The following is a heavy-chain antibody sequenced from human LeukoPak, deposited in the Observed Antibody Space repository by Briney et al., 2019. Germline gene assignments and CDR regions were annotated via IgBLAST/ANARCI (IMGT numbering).Heavy chain of an antibody. CDR1: GYTFTGYY. CDR2: INPNSGGT. J-gene: IGHJ6*03. D-gene: IGHD5-18*01. V-gene: IGHV1-2*02. Sequence: GASVKVSCKASGYTFTGYYMHWVRQAPGQGLEWMGWINPNSGGTNYAQKFQGRVTMTRDTSISTAYMELSRLRSDDTAVYYCARDEEYSYDLLYYYYMGVWGKGTTVTVSS. CDR3: ARDEEYSYDLLYYYYMGV.